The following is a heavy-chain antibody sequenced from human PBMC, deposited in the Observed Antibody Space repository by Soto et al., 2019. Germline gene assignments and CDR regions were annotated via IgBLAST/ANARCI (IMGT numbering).Heavy chain of an antibody. CDR1: GFTFSSYA. V-gene: IGHV3-23*01. D-gene: IGHD5-12*01. J-gene: IGHJ6*02. CDR3: AKVGGYDPIYYYGMDV. Sequence: GGSLRLSCAASGFTFSSYAMSWVRQAPGKGLEWVSAISGSGGSTYYADSVKGRFTISRDNSKNTLYLQMNSLRAEDTAVYYCAKVGGYDPIYYYGMDVWGQGTTVTVSS. CDR2: ISGSGGST.